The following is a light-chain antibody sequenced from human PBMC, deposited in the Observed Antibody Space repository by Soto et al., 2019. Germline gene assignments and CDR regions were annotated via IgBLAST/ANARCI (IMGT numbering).Light chain of an antibody. Sequence: QSALTQPASVSGSPGQSIAISCTGTSRDIGAYNYVSWYQQHPGKAPKLMIHEVTNRPSGVSDRFSGSKSGNTASLTISGLQADDEADYYCSSYTSSSIYVFGTGTKVTVL. CDR1: SRDIGAYNY. CDR2: EVT. V-gene: IGLV2-14*01. CDR3: SSYTSSSIYV. J-gene: IGLJ1*01.